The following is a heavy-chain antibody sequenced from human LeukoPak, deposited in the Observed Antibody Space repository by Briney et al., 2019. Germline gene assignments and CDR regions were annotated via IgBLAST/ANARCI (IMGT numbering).Heavy chain of an antibody. CDR2: IYWDDDK. D-gene: IGHD2-2*01. J-gene: IGHJ5*02. V-gene: IGHV2-5*02. CDR1: GFSLSTSGVG. Sequence: SGPTLVKPTQTLTLTCTFSGFSLSTSGVGVGWIRQPPGKALEWLALIYWDDDKRYSPSLKNRLTITRDTSENQVVLTMTNMDPVDTATFYCAHRRTGGYCSSTSCSDNWFDPWGQGTLVTVSS. CDR3: AHRRTGGYCSSTSCSDNWFDP.